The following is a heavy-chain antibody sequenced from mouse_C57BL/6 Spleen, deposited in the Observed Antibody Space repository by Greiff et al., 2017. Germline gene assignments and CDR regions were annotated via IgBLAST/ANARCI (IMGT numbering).Heavy chain of an antibody. CDR1: GFTFSDSG. J-gene: IGHJ2*01. V-gene: IGHV5-17*01. CDR2: ISSGSSTI. CDR3: ARGPYYFDY. Sequence: EVKLVESGGGLVKPGGSLKLSCAASGFTFSDSGMHWVRQAPEKGLEWVAYISSGSSTIYYADTVKGRITISRDNANNTRFRQMTCLRSEDTAMYYCARGPYYFDYWGQGTTLTVSS.